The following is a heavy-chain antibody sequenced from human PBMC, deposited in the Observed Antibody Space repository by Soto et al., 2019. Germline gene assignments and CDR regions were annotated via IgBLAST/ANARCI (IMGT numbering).Heavy chain of an antibody. J-gene: IGHJ3*02. CDR3: ARRGNYYDSSGYSSSAFDI. V-gene: IGHV5-51*01. CDR1: GYSFTSYW. CDR2: IYPDDSDT. D-gene: IGHD3-22*01. Sequence: GESLQISCKGSGYSFTSYWIGWVRQMPGKGLDWMGIIYPDDSDTRYSPSFQGQVTISADKSISTAYLQWSSLKASDTAMYYCARRGNYYDSSGYSSSAFDIWGQGTMVTVSS.